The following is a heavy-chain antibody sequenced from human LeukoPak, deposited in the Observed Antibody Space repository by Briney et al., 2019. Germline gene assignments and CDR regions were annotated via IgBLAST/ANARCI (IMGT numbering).Heavy chain of an antibody. V-gene: IGHV3-23*01. Sequence: GGSLRLSCAASGFTFSSYAMSWVRQAPGKGLEWVSAISGSGGSTYYADSVKGRFTISRDNSKNTLYLQMNSLRAEDTAVYYCAKYRRWELPLHDAFDIWAKGQWSPSLQ. CDR2: ISGSGGST. D-gene: IGHD1-26*01. CDR1: GFTFSSYA. CDR3: AKYRRWELPLHDAFDI. J-gene: IGHJ3*02.